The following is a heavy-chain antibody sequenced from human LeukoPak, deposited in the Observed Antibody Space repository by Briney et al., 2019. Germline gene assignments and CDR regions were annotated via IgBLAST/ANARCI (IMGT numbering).Heavy chain of an antibody. V-gene: IGHV3-30-3*01. Sequence: PGGSLRLSCAVSGLTFSNSAMSWVRQAPGKGLEWVAVISYDGSNKYYADSVKGRFTISRDNSKNTLYLQMNSLRAEDTAVYYCARGGGAPYYYYMDVWGKGTTVTVSS. CDR1: GLTFSNSA. D-gene: IGHD3-16*01. CDR3: ARGGGAPYYYYMDV. CDR2: ISYDGSNK. J-gene: IGHJ6*03.